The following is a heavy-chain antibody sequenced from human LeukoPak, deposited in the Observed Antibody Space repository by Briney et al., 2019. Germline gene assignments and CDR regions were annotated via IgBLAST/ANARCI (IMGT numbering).Heavy chain of an antibody. CDR2: IWYDGSTT. V-gene: IGHV3-33*01. CDR3: ARGHDGYNYDY. CDR1: GFTFSIFG. J-gene: IGHJ4*02. D-gene: IGHD5-24*01. Sequence: PGGSLRLSCAASGFTFSIFGMHWVRQAPGKGLEWVAVIWYDGSTTFYADSVKGRFTISRDNSKNTLYLQMNGLRAEDTAVYYCARGHDGYNYDYWGQGTLVTVSS.